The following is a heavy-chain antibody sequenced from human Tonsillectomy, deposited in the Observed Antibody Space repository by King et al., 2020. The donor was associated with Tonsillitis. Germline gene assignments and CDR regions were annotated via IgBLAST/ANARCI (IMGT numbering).Heavy chain of an antibody. CDR1: GFTFVDKG. CDR2: INWRGSSR. D-gene: IGHD6-19*01. Sequence: VQLVESGGGVVRPGGSLRLSFSASGFTFVDKGISWVRQAPGKGLQWWSVINWRGSSRGYAGSVKGGFTISRDNAKTSLYLQMNSLRAEETALYSCARVGSKQWLVPDYFDYWGQGTLVTVSS. J-gene: IGHJ4*02. CDR3: ARVGSKQWLVPDYFDY. V-gene: IGHV3-20*03.